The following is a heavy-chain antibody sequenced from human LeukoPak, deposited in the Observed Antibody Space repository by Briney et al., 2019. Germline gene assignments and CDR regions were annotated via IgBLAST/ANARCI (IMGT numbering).Heavy chain of an antibody. CDR3: ARITLYYDFWSGYFSREDYYMDV. D-gene: IGHD3-3*01. Sequence: PGGSLRLSCAASGFTVSSYSMNWVRQAPGKGLEWVSSISSSSSYIYYADSVKGRFTISRDNGTNSLYLQMNSLRAEDTAVYYCARITLYYDFWSGYFSREDYYMDVWGKGTTVTVSS. CDR1: GFTVSSYS. V-gene: IGHV3-21*01. CDR2: ISSSSSYI. J-gene: IGHJ6*03.